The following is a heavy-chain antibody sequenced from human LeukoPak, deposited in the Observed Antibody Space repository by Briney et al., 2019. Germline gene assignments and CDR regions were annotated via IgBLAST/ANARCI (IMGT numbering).Heavy chain of an antibody. CDR3: ARVLRYFDWLPDY. D-gene: IGHD3-9*01. CDR2: ISSNGDST. V-gene: IGHV3-64*01. Sequence: PGGSLRLSCAASGFTFSSYAMHWVCQAPRKGLEYVSAISSNGDSTYYANSVKGRFTISRDNSKNTLYLQMGSLRAEDMGVYYCARVLRYFDWLPDYWGQGTLVTVSS. CDR1: GFTFSSYA. J-gene: IGHJ4*02.